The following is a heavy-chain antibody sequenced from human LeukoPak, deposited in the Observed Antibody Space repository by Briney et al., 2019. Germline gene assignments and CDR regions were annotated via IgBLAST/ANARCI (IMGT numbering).Heavy chain of an antibody. J-gene: IGHJ4*02. D-gene: IGHD6-19*01. Sequence: GGSLRLSCAASGFTFSSYAMNRVRQAPGKGLEWVSVISSSGGTTYYSDSVKGRFIISRDNSKNTLYLQMNSLRAEDTAVYYCAKAGIAVPATPEYCGQGTQVTVSS. V-gene: IGHV3-23*01. CDR1: GFTFSSYA. CDR2: ISSSGGTT. CDR3: AKAGIAVPATPEY.